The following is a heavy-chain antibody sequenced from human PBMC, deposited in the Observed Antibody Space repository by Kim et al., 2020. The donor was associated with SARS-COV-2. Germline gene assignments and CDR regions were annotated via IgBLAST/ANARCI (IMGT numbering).Heavy chain of an antibody. V-gene: IGHV4-61*02. CDR2: RT. Sequence: RTKYTPPLKSRVTISIDPAKNQFSLNLSSVTAADTAVYYCARGAIVGVDPWGQGTLVTVSS. CDR3: ARGAIVGVDP. J-gene: IGHJ5*02. D-gene: IGHD3-22*01.